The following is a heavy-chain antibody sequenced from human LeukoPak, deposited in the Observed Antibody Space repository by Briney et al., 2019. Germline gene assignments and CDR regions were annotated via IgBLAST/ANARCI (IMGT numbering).Heavy chain of an antibody. CDR1: GFTFSSYW. J-gene: IGHJ6*02. Sequence: GGSLRLSCAASGFTFSSYWMSWVRQAPGKGLEWVANIKQDGSEKYYVDSVKGRFTISRDNAKNSLYLQMNSLRAEDTAVYYCARTIRSAASPTYYYYGMDVWGQGTTVTVSS. CDR2: IKQDGSEK. V-gene: IGHV3-7*01. CDR3: ARTIRSAASPTYYYYGMDV. D-gene: IGHD2-2*01.